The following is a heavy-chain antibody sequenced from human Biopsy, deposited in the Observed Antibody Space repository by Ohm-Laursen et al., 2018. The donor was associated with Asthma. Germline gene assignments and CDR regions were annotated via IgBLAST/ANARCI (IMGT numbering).Heavy chain of an antibody. D-gene: IGHD4-17*01. J-gene: IGHJ6*02. CDR1: RGYIRSYDHH. CDR3: ARVASYGDIYFAIDV. Sequence: SQTLSLTCTVSRGYIRSYDHHWAWIRQPPGKGLEWIGSGFYSGTTHYSPSLARRVSISVDTSRNQFSLTLRSVTAADSAVYFCARVASYGDIYFAIDVWGPGTTVSV. V-gene: IGHV4-30-4*01. CDR2: GFYSGTT.